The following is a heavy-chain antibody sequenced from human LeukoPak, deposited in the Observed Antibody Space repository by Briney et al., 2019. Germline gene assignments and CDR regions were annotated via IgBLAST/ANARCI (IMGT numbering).Heavy chain of an antibody. CDR2: INPNSGGT. CDR1: GYTFTAYY. J-gene: IGHJ4*02. Sequence: ASVTVSFKASGYTFTAYYMHWVRQAPGQGLEWMGWINPNSGGTNFAQKFQGRVTMTRDTSITTAHMELSRLTSDDTAVYYCAREIPCSSSSCLDYWGQGTLVTVSS. CDR3: AREIPCSSSSCLDY. D-gene: IGHD2-2*01. V-gene: IGHV1-2*02.